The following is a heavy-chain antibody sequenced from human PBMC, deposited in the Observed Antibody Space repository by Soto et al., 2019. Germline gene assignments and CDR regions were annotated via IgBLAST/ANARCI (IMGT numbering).Heavy chain of an antibody. Sequence: GGSLRLSCAASGFTFSSYAMHWVRQAPGKGLEWVAVISYDGSNKYYADSVKGRFTISRDNSKNTLYLQMNSLRAEDTAVYYCARDPELVRGVTSDAFDIWGQGTMVTVSS. J-gene: IGHJ3*02. CDR1: GFTFSSYA. V-gene: IGHV3-30-3*01. CDR3: ARDPELVRGVTSDAFDI. CDR2: ISYDGSNK. D-gene: IGHD3-10*01.